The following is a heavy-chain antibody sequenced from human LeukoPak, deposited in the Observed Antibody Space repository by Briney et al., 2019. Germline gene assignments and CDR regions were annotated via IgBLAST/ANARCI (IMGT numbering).Heavy chain of an antibody. CDR1: GFSFSSYW. D-gene: IGHD2-2*01. CDR2: IKQGGSER. Sequence: PGGSLRLSCAASGFSFSSYWMSWVRQAPGKGLEWVAIIKQGGSERYYVDSVKGRFTISRDNSRNSLYLQMDILRAGDTAVYYCATDNVYCSRTSCYQTFDYWGQGTLVTVSS. CDR3: ATDNVYCSRTSCYQTFDY. V-gene: IGHV3-7*03. J-gene: IGHJ4*02.